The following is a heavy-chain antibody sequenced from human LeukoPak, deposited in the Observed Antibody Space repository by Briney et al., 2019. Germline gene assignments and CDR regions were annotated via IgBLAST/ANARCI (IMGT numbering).Heavy chain of an antibody. D-gene: IGHD2-21*02. CDR2: IIPIFGTA. J-gene: IGHJ4*02. V-gene: IGHV1-69*13. CDR1: GGTFSSYA. CDR3: AREHIVVVTAIQYFDY. Sequence: ASVKVSCKASGGTFSSYAISWVRQAPGQGLEWMGGIIPIFGTANYAQKFQGRVTITADESTSTAYMELSSLRSEDTAVYYCAREHIVVVTAIQYFDYWGQGTLVTVSS.